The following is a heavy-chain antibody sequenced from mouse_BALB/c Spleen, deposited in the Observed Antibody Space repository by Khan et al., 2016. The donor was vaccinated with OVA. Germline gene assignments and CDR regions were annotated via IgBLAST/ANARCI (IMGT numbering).Heavy chain of an antibody. J-gene: IGHJ3*01. CDR1: GYTFTTYW. V-gene: IGHV1-7*01. CDR2: IDPTTGYT. Sequence: QVQLQQSGAELAKPGASMKMSCKASGYTFTTYWMHWVKQRPGQGLEWIGYIDPTTGYTEYHQKFKDRATFTTDKSSSTAYMQLSSLTSEDSAVFDCARRRQYGMFAYWGQGTLVTVSA. D-gene: IGHD2-1*01. CDR3: ARRRQYGMFAY.